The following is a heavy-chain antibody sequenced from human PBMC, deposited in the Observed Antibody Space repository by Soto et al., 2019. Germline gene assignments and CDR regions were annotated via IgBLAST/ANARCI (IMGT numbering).Heavy chain of an antibody. Sequence: EVQLVESGGGLVKPGGSLRLSCAGSGFIFSNAWMNWVRQAPGKGLEWVGRIKSKPDGGTIDYAAPVKGRFTISRDDSKNTVYVQMNSLKTEDTGVYYCSTGAPSVGLDYWGQGTQVTVSS. CDR1: GFIFSNAW. CDR3: STGAPSVGLDY. D-gene: IGHD2-15*01. CDR2: IKSKPDGGTI. V-gene: IGHV3-15*07. J-gene: IGHJ4*02.